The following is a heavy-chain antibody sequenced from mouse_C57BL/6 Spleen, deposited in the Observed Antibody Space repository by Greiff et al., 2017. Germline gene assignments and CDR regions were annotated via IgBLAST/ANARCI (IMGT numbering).Heavy chain of an antibody. J-gene: IGHJ2*01. V-gene: IGHV1-64*01. D-gene: IGHD2-3*01. CDR2: IHPNSGST. CDR1: GYTFTSYW. CDR3: ARSLYDGYYPGY. Sequence: VQLQQSGAELVKPGASVKLSCKASGYTFTSYWMHWVKQRPGPGLEWIGMIHPNSGSTNYNEKFKSKATLTVDKSSSTAYMQLSSLTSEDSAVYYCARSLYDGYYPGYWGQGTTLTVSS.